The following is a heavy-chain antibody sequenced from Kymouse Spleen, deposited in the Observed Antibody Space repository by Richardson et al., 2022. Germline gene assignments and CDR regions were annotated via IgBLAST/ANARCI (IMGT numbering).Heavy chain of an antibody. Sequence: EVQLVESGGGLVQPGGSLRLSCAASGFTFSSYWMSWVRQAPGKGLEWVANIKQDGSEKYYVDSVKGRFTISRDNAKNSLYLQMNSLRAEDTAVYYCAREYYDSSGYPFDYWGQGTLVTVSS. CDR1: GFTFSSYW. CDR2: IKQDGSEK. J-gene: IGHJ4*02. D-gene: IGHD3-22*01. V-gene: IGHV3-7*01. CDR3: AREYYDSSGYPFDY.